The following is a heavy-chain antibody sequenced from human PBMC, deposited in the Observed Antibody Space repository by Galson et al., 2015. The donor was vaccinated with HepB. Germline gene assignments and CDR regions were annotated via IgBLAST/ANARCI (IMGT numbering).Heavy chain of an antibody. CDR2: ISSSSSTI. CDR3: ARSKTPYYYDSSGYYQGADAFDI. D-gene: IGHD3-22*01. V-gene: IGHV3-48*01. J-gene: IGHJ3*02. CDR1: GFTFSSYS. Sequence: FLRLSCAASGFTFSSYSMNWVRQAPGKGLEWVSYISSSSSTIYYADSVKGRFTISRDNAKNSLYLQMNSLRAEDTAVYYCARSKTPYYYDSSGYYQGADAFDIWGQGTMVTVSS.